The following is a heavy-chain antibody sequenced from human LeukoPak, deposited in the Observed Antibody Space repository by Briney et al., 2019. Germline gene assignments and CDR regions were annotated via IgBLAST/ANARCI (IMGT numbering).Heavy chain of an antibody. CDR2: IKQDGSEK. J-gene: IGHJ4*02. V-gene: IGHV3-7*01. CDR1: GFTFSSYC. D-gene: IGHD3/OR15-3a*01. CDR3: ARDRDWTFNY. Sequence: GGSLRLSCAASGFTFSSYCMSWVRQAPGKGLEWVANIKQDGSEKYYVDSVKGRFTISRDNAKNSLYLQMNSLRAEDTAVYYCARDRDWTFNYWGQGTLVTVSS.